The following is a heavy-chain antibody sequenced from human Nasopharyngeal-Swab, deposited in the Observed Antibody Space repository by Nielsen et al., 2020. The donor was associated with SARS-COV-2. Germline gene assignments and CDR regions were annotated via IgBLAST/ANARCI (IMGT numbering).Heavy chain of an antibody. CDR3: ASVRMFGVVMNDY. J-gene: IGHJ4*02. V-gene: IGHV3-11*04. D-gene: IGHD3-3*02. CDR2: ISSSGSAI. Sequence: GESLKISCAASGFTFSDYYMSWIRQAPGKGLEWVSYISSSGSAIYYADSVKGRFTISRDNAKNSLYLQMNSLRDEDTAVYDCASVRMFGVVMNDYWGQGTLVTVSS. CDR1: GFTFSDYY.